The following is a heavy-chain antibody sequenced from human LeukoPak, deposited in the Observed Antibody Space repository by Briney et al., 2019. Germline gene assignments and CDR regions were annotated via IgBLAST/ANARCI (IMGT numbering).Heavy chain of an antibody. J-gene: IGHJ4*02. D-gene: IGHD2-2*01. CDR1: GFTLRNYA. V-gene: IGHV3-23*01. CDR2: IGAGDKYT. Sequence: SGGSLRLSCAASGFTLRNYAMSWVRQAPGKGLEWVSSIGAGDKYTYYGDSVKGRFTISRDNSKNTLYLQMNSLRAEDTAVYYCAKGTWGVPAAEDYFDYWGQGTLVTVSS. CDR3: AKGTWGVPAAEDYFDY.